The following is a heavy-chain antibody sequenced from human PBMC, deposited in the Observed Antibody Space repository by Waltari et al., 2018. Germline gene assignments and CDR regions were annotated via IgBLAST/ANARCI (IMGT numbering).Heavy chain of an antibody. Sequence: QVQLVQSGPEVKKPGASVRVSCKASGYIFINYYLHWVRLAPGQGPEWLGWVNPETGNGNYAQKFQGRVSMTWDTSINTAYLDLSSLTSDDTAVYYCGRDRGTLTARPGDDWGQGTLVTISS. J-gene: IGHJ4*02. CDR2: VNPETGNG. CDR1: GYIFINYY. D-gene: IGHD2-21*02. CDR3: GRDRGTLTARPGDD. V-gene: IGHV1-2*02.